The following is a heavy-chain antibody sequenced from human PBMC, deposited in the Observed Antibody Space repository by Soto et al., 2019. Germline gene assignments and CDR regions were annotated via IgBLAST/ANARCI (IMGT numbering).Heavy chain of an antibody. D-gene: IGHD6-13*01. CDR1: ADSVSSNSAA. CDR3: ARTVGSGYSSSWRRAHWFDP. V-gene: IGHV6-1*01. Sequence: CGLSADSVSSNSAAWNCIRQSPSRGLEWLGRKYYRSKWYNDYAVSVKSRITINPDTSKNQFSLQLNSVTPEDTALYYCARTVGSGYSSSWRRAHWFDPWDQGTLVAVSS. CDR2: KYYRSKWYN. J-gene: IGHJ5*01.